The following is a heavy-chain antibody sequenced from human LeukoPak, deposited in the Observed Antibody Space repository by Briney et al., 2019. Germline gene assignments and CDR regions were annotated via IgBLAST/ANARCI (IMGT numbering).Heavy chain of an antibody. D-gene: IGHD6-19*01. J-gene: IGHJ4*02. CDR3: ARGWTVAGKHFDY. V-gene: IGHV4-34*01. CDR1: NGSFSGYY. Sequence: SETLSLTCAVYNGSFSGYYWSWIRQPPGKGLEWIGEINHSGSTNYNPSLKSRVTISVDTSKNQFSLKLSSVTAADTAVYYCARGWTVAGKHFDYWGQGTLVTVSS. CDR2: INHSGST.